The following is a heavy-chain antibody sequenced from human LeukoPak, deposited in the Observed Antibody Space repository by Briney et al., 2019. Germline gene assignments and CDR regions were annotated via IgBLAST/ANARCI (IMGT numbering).Heavy chain of an antibody. V-gene: IGHV4-59*01. J-gene: IGHJ2*01. D-gene: IGHD3-22*01. Sequence: PSETLSLTCAVSGDSISGSYWSWIRQPPGKGLEWIGYIYYSGSTNYNPSLKSRVTISVDTSKNQFSLKLSSVTAADTAVYYCARTDYYDSSGYYPYWYFDLWGRGTLVTVSS. CDR1: GDSISGSY. CDR3: ARTDYYDSSGYYPYWYFDL. CDR2: IYYSGST.